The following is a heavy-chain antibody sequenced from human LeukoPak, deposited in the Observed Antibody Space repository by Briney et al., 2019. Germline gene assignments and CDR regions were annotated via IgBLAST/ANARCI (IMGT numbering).Heavy chain of an antibody. V-gene: IGHV4-31*03. J-gene: IGHJ5*02. CDR2: IYYSGST. CDR1: GGSISSGGYY. D-gene: IGHD2-2*01. CDR3: ASSTSLRFDP. Sequence: SQTLSLICTVSGGSISSGGYYWSWIRQHPGKGLEWIGYIYYSGSTYYNPSLKSRVTISVDTSKNQFSLKLSSVTAADTAVYYCASSTSLRFDPWGQGTLVTVSS.